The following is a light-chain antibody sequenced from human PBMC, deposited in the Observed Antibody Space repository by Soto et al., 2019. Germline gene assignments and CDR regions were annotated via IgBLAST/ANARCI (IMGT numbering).Light chain of an antibody. J-gene: IGKJ4*01. V-gene: IGKV1-39*01. CDR1: HSISNF. CDR2: AAS. CDR3: QQSYNTPLT. Sequence: DIPMTQSPSSLSASVGDRVTITCRASHSISNFLNWYRQNPGKAPKLLIYAASSLQSGVPSRFRGSGSGTDFTLTISSLQPEDFATYYCQQSYNTPLTFGGGTKVEIK.